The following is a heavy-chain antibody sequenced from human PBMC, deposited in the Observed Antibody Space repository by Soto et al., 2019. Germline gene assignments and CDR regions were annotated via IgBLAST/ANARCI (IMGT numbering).Heavy chain of an antibody. J-gene: IGHJ6*03. CDR2: MYYSGST. V-gene: IGHV4-59*08. CDR1: GGSISGHY. Sequence: QVQLQESGPGLVKPSETLSLSCSVSGGSISGHYWSWVRQTPGKGLEWIGYMYYSGSTNYNPSLKSRVTISVDTANTHFSRRLTSVTAADTAVYYCARGPYYDLIWNYYYMDVWGKGTTVTVSS. CDR3: ARGPYYDLIWNYYYMDV. D-gene: IGHD3-16*01.